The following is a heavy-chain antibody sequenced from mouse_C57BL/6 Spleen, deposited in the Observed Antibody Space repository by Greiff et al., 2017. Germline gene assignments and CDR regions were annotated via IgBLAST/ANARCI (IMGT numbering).Heavy chain of an antibody. Sequence: VQLQQSGPELVKPGASVKMSCKASGYTFTDYNMHWVKQSHGKSLEWIGYINPNNGGTSYNQKFKGKATLTVNKSSSTAYMELRSLTSEDSAVYYCARKGPYGDYAMDYWGQGTSVTVSS. V-gene: IGHV1-22*01. CDR3: ARKGPYGDYAMDY. CDR1: GYTFTDYN. J-gene: IGHJ4*01. D-gene: IGHD1-1*01. CDR2: INPNNGGT.